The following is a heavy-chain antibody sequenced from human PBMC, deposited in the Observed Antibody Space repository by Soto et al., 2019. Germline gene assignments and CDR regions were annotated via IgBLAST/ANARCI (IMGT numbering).Heavy chain of an antibody. J-gene: IGHJ4*02. CDR3: ARVWRLRFFDY. CDR2: IGTAGDT. D-gene: IGHD5-12*01. Sequence: EVQLVESGGGLVQPGGSLRLSCAASGFTFSSYAMHWVRQATGKGLEWVSAIGTAGDTYYPGSVKGRFTISRENAKNSLYLQMNSLRAGDTAVYYCARVWRLRFFDYWGQGTLVTVSS. CDR1: GFTFSSYA. V-gene: IGHV3-13*04.